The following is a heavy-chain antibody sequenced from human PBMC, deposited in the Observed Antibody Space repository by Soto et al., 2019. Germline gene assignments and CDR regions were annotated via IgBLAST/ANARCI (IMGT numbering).Heavy chain of an antibody. D-gene: IGHD3-3*01. CDR1: GGCFSAYY. J-gene: IGHJ5*02. CDR2: IHHSGCT. V-gene: IGHV4-34*01. CDR3: ARHRAGTSRIFEDSWFDP. Sequence: SETLSLTCAVYGGCFSAYYWSWLRQPPGKGQEWSGEIHHSGCTAYNTSSDTRVPRSVDTSKKQFSLRLNYVNAADKAVYYCARHRAGTSRIFEDSWFDPWGQGALVTFSS.